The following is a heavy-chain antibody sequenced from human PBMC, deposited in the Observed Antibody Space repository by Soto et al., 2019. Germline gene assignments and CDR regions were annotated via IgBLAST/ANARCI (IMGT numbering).Heavy chain of an antibody. CDR1: GITVSTNY. J-gene: IGHJ4*02. CDR3: ARGGGGGYYDSSGYMGV. V-gene: IGHV3-53*02. CDR2: IYRDGKT. Sequence: EVQLVETGGGLIQPGGSLRLSCAASGITVSTNYMSWVRQAPGKGLEWVSVIYRDGKTFYADSVKGRFTISRDNSQNTGSLQVNSVRADDRAVFFWARGGGGGYYDSSGYMGVWGQGTLVTVSS. D-gene: IGHD3-22*01.